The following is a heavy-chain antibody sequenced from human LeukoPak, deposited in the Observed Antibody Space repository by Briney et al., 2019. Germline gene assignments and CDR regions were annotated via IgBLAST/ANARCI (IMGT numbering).Heavy chain of an antibody. CDR2: ISSSSSYI. Sequence: GGSLRLSCAASGFTFSSYSMNWVRQAPGKGLEWVSSISSSSSYIYYADSVKGRFTIPRDNAKNSLYLQMNSLRAEDTAVYYCATHGSAHYYMDVWGKGTTVTISS. D-gene: IGHD2-2*03. CDR3: ATHGSAHYYMDV. V-gene: IGHV3-21*01. CDR1: GFTFSSYS. J-gene: IGHJ6*03.